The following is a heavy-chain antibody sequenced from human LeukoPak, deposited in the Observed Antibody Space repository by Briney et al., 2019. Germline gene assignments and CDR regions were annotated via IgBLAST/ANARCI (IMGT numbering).Heavy chain of an antibody. V-gene: IGHV3-23*01. J-gene: IGHJ4*02. Sequence: GGSLRLSCAASVFTFSNYAMTWVRQAPGKGLEWVSTISYTGGSTYYAESVKGRFTISRDNSKNIRSLQMNSLRAEDTAVYYCAKGGSGSYLYYFDLWGQGTLVTVSS. CDR2: ISYTGGST. CDR1: VFTFSNYA. CDR3: AKGGSGSYLYYFDL. D-gene: IGHD3-10*01.